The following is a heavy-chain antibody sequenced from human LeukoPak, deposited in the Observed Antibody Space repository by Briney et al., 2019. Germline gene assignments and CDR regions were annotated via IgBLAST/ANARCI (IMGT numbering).Heavy chain of an antibody. V-gene: IGHV4-38-2*02. Sequence: SETLSLTCTVSGYSISSGYYWGWIRQPPGKGLEWIGSIYHSGSAYYNPSLKSRVTISVDTSKNQFSLKLSSVTAADTAVYYCARGFGEFLDPWGQGTLVTVSS. D-gene: IGHD3-10*01. CDR3: ARGFGEFLDP. CDR1: GYSISSGYY. CDR2: IYHSGSA. J-gene: IGHJ5*02.